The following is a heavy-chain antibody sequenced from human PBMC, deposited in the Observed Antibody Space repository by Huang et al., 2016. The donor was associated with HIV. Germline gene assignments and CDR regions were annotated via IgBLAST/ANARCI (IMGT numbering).Heavy chain of an antibody. CDR1: GYTPTELS. J-gene: IGHJ4*02. CDR3: DYYFDY. CDR2: FDPEDGET. D-gene: IGHD3-10*01. Sequence: QVQLVQSGAEVKKPGASVKVSCKVSGYTPTELSMHWVEQAPGKGLEWMGGFDPEDGETIDAQKFQGRVTMTEDTSTDTAVYYCATVYRRFRNHDSGDYYFDYWDQGTLVTVSS. V-gene: IGHV1-24*01.